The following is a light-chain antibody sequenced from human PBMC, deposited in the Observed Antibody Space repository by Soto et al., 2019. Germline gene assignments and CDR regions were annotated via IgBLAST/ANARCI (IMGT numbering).Light chain of an antibody. CDR2: EDI. CDR3: YTYAGGSTYL. V-gene: IGLV2-23*01. CDR1: SSDVGSYSL. J-gene: IGLJ1*01. Sequence: CVLPRAASVSGSPGQSITLSCPGTSSDVGSYSLLSRYQHHPGKAPKLIIYEDIKGPSGVSNRFSGSKSGNTASLRISGLQAEDEADYYCYTYAGGSTYLFGTGTKVTVL.